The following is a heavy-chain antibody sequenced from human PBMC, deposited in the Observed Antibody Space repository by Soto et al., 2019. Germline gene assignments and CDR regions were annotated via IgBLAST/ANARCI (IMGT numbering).Heavy chain of an antibody. CDR1: GFTFNYYW. V-gene: IGHV3-74*01. CDR3: ARGNLGGFDL. J-gene: IGHJ6*02. D-gene: IGHD2-15*01. CDR2: IQNDGSRT. Sequence: EVQPVESEGGLVQRGGSLRLSCAASGFTFNYYWLHWVRQAPGQGLLWVAHIQNDGSRTTDADSVKGRFIISSDNAKNTLYLQMNSVRAAATAVYYCARGNLGGFDLWGQGTTVTVSS.